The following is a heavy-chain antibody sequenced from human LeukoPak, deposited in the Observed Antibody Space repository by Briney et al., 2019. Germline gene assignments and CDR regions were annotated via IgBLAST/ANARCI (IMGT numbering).Heavy chain of an antibody. D-gene: IGHD3-10*01. Sequence: GGSLRLSCAASGFTFSSYAMHWVRQAPGKGLEWVAVISYDGSNKYYADSVKGRFTTSRDNSKNTLYLQMNSLRAEDTAVYYCARDRVLLWFGELLSLDYWGQGTLVTVSS. J-gene: IGHJ4*02. V-gene: IGHV3-30*04. CDR1: GFTFSSYA. CDR2: ISYDGSNK. CDR3: ARDRVLLWFGELLSLDY.